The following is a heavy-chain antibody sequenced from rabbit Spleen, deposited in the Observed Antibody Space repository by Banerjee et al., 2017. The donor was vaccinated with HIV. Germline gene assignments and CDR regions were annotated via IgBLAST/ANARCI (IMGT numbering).Heavy chain of an antibody. CDR3: ARDTSSSFSSYGMDL. J-gene: IGHJ6*01. D-gene: IGHD1-1*01. V-gene: IGHV1S40*01. Sequence: QSLEESGGDLVKPGASLTLTCTASGVSFSLSSYMCWVRQAPGKGLEWIACIDSGSIGFAYYATWAIGRLTCSKPSSTQVTLQMTRLTAADTATYCCARDTSSSFSSYGMDLWGPGTLVTVS. CDR2: IDSGSIGFA. CDR1: GVSFSLSSY.